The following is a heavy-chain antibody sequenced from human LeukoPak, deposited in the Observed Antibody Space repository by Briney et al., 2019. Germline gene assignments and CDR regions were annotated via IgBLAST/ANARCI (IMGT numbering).Heavy chain of an antibody. Sequence: GGSLRLSCAASGFTFSSYGMSWVRQAPGKGLEWVSAISGSGGSTYYADSVKGRFTISRDNSKNTLYLQMNSLRAEDTAVYYCAKGNSSSSKGRHAFDIWGQGTMVTVSS. J-gene: IGHJ3*02. D-gene: IGHD6-6*01. CDR2: ISGSGGST. CDR1: GFTFSSYG. V-gene: IGHV3-23*01. CDR3: AKGNSSSSKGRHAFDI.